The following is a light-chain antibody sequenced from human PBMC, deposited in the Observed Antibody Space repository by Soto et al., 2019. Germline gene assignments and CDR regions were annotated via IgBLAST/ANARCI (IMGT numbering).Light chain of an antibody. CDR2: GAS. CDR3: QQYNNWPRIT. J-gene: IGKJ5*01. V-gene: IGKV3-15*01. CDR1: PSVTNF. Sequence: EIVLTQSPATLSLSPGERATLSCRASPSVTNFLAWYQQKPGQAPRLLIYGASTRATGIPARFSGSGSGTEFTLTISSLQSEDFAIYYCQQYNNWPRITFGQGTRLEIK.